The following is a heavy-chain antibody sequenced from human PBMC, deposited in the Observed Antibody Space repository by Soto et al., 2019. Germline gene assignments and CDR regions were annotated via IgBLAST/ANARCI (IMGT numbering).Heavy chain of an antibody. D-gene: IGHD6-13*01. J-gene: IGHJ6*03. CDR3: AHRLYSTKLTGDYYMDV. V-gene: IGHV2-5*02. Sequence: QITLKESGPTLVKPTQTLTLTCTFSGFSLSTSGVGVGWIRQPPGKALEWLALIYWDDDKRYSPSLKSRLTITKDTSKNQVVLTMTNMDPVDTAIDYCAHRLYSTKLTGDYYMDVWGKGTTVTVSS. CDR1: GFSLSTSGVG. CDR2: IYWDDDK.